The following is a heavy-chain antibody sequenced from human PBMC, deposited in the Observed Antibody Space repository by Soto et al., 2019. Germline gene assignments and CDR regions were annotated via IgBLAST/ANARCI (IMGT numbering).Heavy chain of an antibody. J-gene: IGHJ4*02. D-gene: IGHD5-18*01. Sequence: QVQLQESGPGLVKPSETLSLTCTVSGGSISSYYWSWIRQPPGKGLEWIGYIYYSGSTNYNPSLKSRVPISVDMSKNQFSLKVTSVAAADTAVYYCAREGSYGYFDYWGQGFLVTVSS. V-gene: IGHV4-59*01. CDR3: AREGSYGYFDY. CDR1: GGSISSYY. CDR2: IYYSGST.